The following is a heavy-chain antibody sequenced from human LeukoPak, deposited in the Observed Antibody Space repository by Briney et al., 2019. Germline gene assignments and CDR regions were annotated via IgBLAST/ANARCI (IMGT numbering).Heavy chain of an antibody. J-gene: IGHJ4*02. CDR2: IIPILGIA. CDR1: GGTFSSYT. CDR3: AGGGSSGYPQDY. Sequence: ASVKLSCKASGGTFSSYTISWVRQAPGQGLEWMGRIIPILGIANYAQKFQGRVTITADKSTSTAYMELSSLRSEDTAVYYCAGGGSSGYPQDYWGQGTLVTVSS. V-gene: IGHV1-69*02. D-gene: IGHD3-22*01.